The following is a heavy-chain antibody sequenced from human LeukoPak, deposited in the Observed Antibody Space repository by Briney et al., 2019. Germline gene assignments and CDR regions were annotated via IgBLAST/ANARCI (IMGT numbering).Heavy chain of an antibody. Sequence: PGGSLRLSCAASGFTFSSYAMSWVRQAPGKGLEWVSAISGSGGSTYYADSVKGRFTISRDNAKNSLYLQMNSLRAEDTAVYYCARSFPEKGYSGYDYDDYWGQGTLVTVSS. CDR3: ARSFPEKGYSGYDYDDY. CDR1: GFTFSSYA. CDR2: ISGSGGST. V-gene: IGHV3-23*01. J-gene: IGHJ4*02. D-gene: IGHD5-12*01.